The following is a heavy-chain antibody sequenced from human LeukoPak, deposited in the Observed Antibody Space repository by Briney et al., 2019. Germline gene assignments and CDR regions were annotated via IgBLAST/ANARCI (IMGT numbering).Heavy chain of an antibody. CDR1: GYTFTSYY. D-gene: IGHD3-22*01. V-gene: IGHV1-2*02. CDR3: ARGDYYDSSGYPY. CDR2: INPNSGGT. J-gene: IGHJ4*02. Sequence: ASVKVSCKASGYTFTSYYMHWVRQAPGQGLEWMGWINPNSGGTNYAQKFQGRVTMTRDTSISTAYMGLSRLRSDDTAVYYCARGDYYDSSGYPYWGQGTLVTVSS.